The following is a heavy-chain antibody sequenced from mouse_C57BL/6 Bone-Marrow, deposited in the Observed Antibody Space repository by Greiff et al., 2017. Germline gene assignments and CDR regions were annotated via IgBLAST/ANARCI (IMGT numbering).Heavy chain of an antibody. J-gene: IGHJ2*01. CDR1: GYAFTNYL. CDR3: ARKAGYFDY. CDR2: INPGSGGT. V-gene: IGHV1-54*01. Sequence: QVQLKESGAELVRPGTSVKVSCKASGYAFTNYLIEWVKQRPGQGLEWIGVINPGSGGTNYNEKFKGKATLTADKSSSTAYMQLSSLTSEDSAVYFGARKAGYFDYWGQGTTLTVSS. D-gene: IGHD3-2*02.